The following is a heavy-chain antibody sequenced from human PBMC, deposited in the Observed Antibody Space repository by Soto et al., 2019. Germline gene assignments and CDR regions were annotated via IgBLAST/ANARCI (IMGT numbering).Heavy chain of an antibody. Sequence: SETLSLTCAVPGGSISSSNWWSWVRQPPGKGLEWIGEIYHSGSTNYNPSLKSRVTISVDKSKNQFSLKLSSVTAADTAVYYCASLAVAGTGEWDYWGQGTLVTVSS. CDR3: ASLAVAGTGEWDY. CDR2: IYHSGST. D-gene: IGHD6-19*01. CDR1: GGSISSSNW. J-gene: IGHJ4*02. V-gene: IGHV4-4*02.